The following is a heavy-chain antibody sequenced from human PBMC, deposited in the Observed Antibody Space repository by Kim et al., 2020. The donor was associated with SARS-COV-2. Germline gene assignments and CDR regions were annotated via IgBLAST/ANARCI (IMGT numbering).Heavy chain of an antibody. J-gene: IGHJ4*02. Sequence: PSLKSRVTISVDTSKNQFSLKLSSVTAADTAVYYCARGGRSTVTRRYFDYWGQGTLVTVSS. D-gene: IGHD4-17*01. V-gene: IGHV4-59*09. CDR3: ARGGRSTVTRRYFDY.